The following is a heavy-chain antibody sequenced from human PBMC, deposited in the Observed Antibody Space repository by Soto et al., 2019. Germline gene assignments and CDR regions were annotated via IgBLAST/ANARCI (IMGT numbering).Heavy chain of an antibody. D-gene: IGHD1-26*01. J-gene: IGHJ5*02. CDR3: IGDGGATDWFDP. CDR1: GFTFSTYS. V-gene: IGHV3-48*02. CDR2: ISSSSSTI. Sequence: GGSLRLSCAASGFTFSTYSMNWVRQASGKGLEWVSYISSSSSTIYYADSVKGRFTISRDNAKNSLYLQMNSLRDEDTAVYYCIGDGGATDWFDPWGQGTLVTVS.